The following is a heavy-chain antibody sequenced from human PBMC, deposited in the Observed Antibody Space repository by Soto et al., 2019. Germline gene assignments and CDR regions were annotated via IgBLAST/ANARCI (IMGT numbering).Heavy chain of an antibody. V-gene: IGHV3-9*01. Sequence: EVQLVESGGGLVQPGGSLTLSCVGSGFHFGAYAVHWVRQPPGKGLEWVSGINWSNYTTDYADSVKGRFTVSRDNAKNTLYLQMNRLRIEDTALYYCARDSAGDLPSNWFDPWGQGTPVTVSS. CDR3: ARDSAGDLPSNWFDP. CDR2: INWSNYTT. D-gene: IGHD3-10*01. CDR1: GFHFGAYA. J-gene: IGHJ5*02.